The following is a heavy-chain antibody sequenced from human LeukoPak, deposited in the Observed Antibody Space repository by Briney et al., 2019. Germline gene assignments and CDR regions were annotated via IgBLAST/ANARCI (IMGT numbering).Heavy chain of an antibody. V-gene: IGHV3-23*01. D-gene: IGHD6-6*01. CDR2: ISGSGGST. CDR1: GFTFSSYA. J-gene: IGHJ4*02. Sequence: GGSLRLSCAASGFTFSSYAMSWVRQAPGKGLEWVSAISGSGGSTYYADSVKGRFTISRDNSKNTLYLQMNSLRAEDTAVYYCARKGGRSMAARWAFDYWGQGTLVTVSS. CDR3: ARKGGRSMAARWAFDY.